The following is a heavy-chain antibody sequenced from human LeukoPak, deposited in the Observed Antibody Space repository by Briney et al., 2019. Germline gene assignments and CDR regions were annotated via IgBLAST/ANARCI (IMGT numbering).Heavy chain of an antibody. D-gene: IGHD2-2*01. V-gene: IGHV1-2*02. Sequence: ASVKVSCKASGYTFTGYYMHWVRQAPGQGLEWMGWINPNSGGTNYAQKFQGRVTMTRDTSISTAYMELSRLRSDDTAVYCCAREMVGIVVVPAAPDGFDYWGQGTLVTVSS. CDR1: GYTFTGYY. J-gene: IGHJ4*02. CDR3: AREMVGIVVVPAAPDGFDY. CDR2: INPNSGGT.